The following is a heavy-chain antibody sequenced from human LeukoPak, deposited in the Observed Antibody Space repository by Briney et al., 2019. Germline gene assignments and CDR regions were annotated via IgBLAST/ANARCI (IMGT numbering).Heavy chain of an antibody. Sequence: SETLSLTCTVSGGTINNYYWSWIRQPPGKGLEWIGYIHYSGSTNYNPSLQSRVTISVDTSRSHFSLKLSSATAADTAVYYCARGERLGPDFWGQGTLVTVSS. J-gene: IGHJ4*02. D-gene: IGHD1-1*01. V-gene: IGHV4-59*01. CDR3: ARGERLGPDF. CDR2: IHYSGST. CDR1: GGTINNYY.